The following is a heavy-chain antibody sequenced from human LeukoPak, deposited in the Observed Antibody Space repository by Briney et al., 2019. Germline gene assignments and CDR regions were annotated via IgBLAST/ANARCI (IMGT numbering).Heavy chain of an antibody. CDR2: ISSSGSTI. CDR3: ARERGNYYDSSGYHYY. D-gene: IGHD3-22*01. V-gene: IGHV3-48*03. Sequence: GGSLRLSCAASGFTFSSYEMNWVRQAPGKGLEWVSYISSSGSTIYYAASVKGRFTISRDNAKNSLYLQMNSLRAEDTAVYYCARERGNYYDSSGYHYYWGQGTLVTVSS. CDR1: GFTFSSYE. J-gene: IGHJ4*02.